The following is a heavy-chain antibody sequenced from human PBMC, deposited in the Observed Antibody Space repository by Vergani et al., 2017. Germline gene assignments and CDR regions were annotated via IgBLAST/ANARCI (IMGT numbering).Heavy chain of an antibody. D-gene: IGHD3-22*01. CDR3: ARRSSSYYVDI. V-gene: IGHV4-59*01. Sequence: QVRLQESGPGLVQPSETLSLTCSVSGGSMSGYYWSWIRQPPGKELDWIGYMYHSGSTNYNPSLERRVTISGDTSKNQFSLKLNSVTAADTTVYYCARRSSSYYVDIWGQGVLITVSS. J-gene: IGHJ5*02. CDR1: GGSMSGYY. CDR2: MYHSGST.